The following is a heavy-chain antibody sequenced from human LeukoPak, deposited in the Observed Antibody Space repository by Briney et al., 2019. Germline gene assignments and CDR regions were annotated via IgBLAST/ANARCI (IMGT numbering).Heavy chain of an antibody. CDR2: SSWIEGHT. CDR1: GFSFDDYA. Sequence: GGSLRLSCAVSGFSFDDYALHWVRQVPGKGLEWVAFSSWIEGHTDYLDSVKGRFTISRDNSKNSLSFQMNSLRAEDSALYYCVRSRAASLGYFDFWGQGTLVTVSS. D-gene: IGHD1-26*01. J-gene: IGHJ4*02. CDR3: VRSRAASLGYFDF. V-gene: IGHV3-43D*03.